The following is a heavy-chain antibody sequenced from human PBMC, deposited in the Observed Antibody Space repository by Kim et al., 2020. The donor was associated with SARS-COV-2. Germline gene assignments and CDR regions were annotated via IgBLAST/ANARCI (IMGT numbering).Heavy chain of an antibody. CDR1: GFTFSSYG. D-gene: IGHD3-10*02. J-gene: IGHJ4*02. CDR2: ISYDGSNK. CDR3: LGSGAQFDY. Sequence: GGSLRLSCAASGFTFSSYGMHWVRQAPGKGLEWVAVISYDGSNKYYADSVKGRFTISRDNSKNTLYLQMNSLRAEDTAVYYCLGSGAQFDYWGQGTLVTVSS. V-gene: IGHV3-30*03.